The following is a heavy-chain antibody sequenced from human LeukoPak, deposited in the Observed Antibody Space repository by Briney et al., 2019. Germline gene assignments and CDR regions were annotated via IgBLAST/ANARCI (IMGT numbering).Heavy chain of an antibody. Sequence: SETLSLTCTVCGDSISGYYWSWIRQPPGKGLEWIGYFYYSGSTNYNPSLKSRVTISVDTSKNLFSLKLSSVTAADTAVYYCARARPDYYYGLDVWGPGTTVTVSS. CDR2: FYYSGST. V-gene: IGHV4-59*01. CDR3: ARARPDYYYGLDV. CDR1: GDSISGYY. J-gene: IGHJ6*02.